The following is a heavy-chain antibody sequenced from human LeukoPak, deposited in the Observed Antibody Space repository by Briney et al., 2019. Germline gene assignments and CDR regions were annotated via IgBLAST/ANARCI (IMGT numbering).Heavy chain of an antibody. CDR2: INSDGSST. V-gene: IGHV3-74*01. CDR1: GFTSSSYW. D-gene: IGHD4-17*01. Sequence: GGSLRLSCAASGFTSSSYWMHWVRQAPGKGLVWVSRINSDGSSTSYADSVKGRFTISRDNAKNTLYLQMNSLRAEDTAVYYCASGFDYDYYFDYWGQGTLVTVSS. J-gene: IGHJ4*02. CDR3: ASGFDYDYYFDY.